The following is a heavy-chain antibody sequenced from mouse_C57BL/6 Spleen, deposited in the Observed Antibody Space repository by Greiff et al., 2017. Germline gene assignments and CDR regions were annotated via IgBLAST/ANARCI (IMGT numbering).Heavy chain of an antibody. CDR1: GYTFTSYW. D-gene: IGHD1-1*01. J-gene: IGHJ2*01. Sequence: VQLQQSGAELVKPGASVKLSCKASGYTFTSYWMQWVKQRPGQGLEWIGEIDPSDSYTNYNQKFKGKATLTVDTSSSTAYMQLSSLTSEDSAVYYCAPRPYYYGSSHFDYWGQGTTLTVSS. V-gene: IGHV1-50*01. CDR3: APRPYYYGSSHFDY. CDR2: IDPSDSYT.